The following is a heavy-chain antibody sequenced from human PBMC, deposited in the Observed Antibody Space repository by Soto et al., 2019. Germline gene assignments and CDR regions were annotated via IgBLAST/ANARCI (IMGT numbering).Heavy chain of an antibody. CDR1: GFTFSSYW. V-gene: IGHV3-74*02. Sequence: EVRLVESGGGLVRPGGSLRLSCAASGFTFSSYWMHWVRQAPGKGLVWVSRMNEDGGTTDYADSVKGRFTISTDNDKNPLYLQMNSLRVEDTDVSYCASDLSGRADVWGQGTTVTVSS. J-gene: IGHJ6*02. D-gene: IGHD3-10*01. CDR2: MNEDGGTT. CDR3: ASDLSGRADV.